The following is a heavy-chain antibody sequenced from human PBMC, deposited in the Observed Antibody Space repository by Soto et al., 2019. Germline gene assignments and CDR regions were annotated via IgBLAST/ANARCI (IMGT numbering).Heavy chain of an antibody. J-gene: IGHJ6*02. Sequence: GGSLRLSCTASGFTFGDYAMSWVRQAPGKGLEWVGFIRSKAYGGTTEYAASVKGRFTISRDDSKSIAYLQMNSLKTEDTAVYYCTRDGGTYGMDVWGQGTTVTVSS. V-gene: IGHV3-49*04. CDR1: GFTFGDYA. CDR2: IRSKAYGGTT. D-gene: IGHD3-16*01. CDR3: TRDGGTYGMDV.